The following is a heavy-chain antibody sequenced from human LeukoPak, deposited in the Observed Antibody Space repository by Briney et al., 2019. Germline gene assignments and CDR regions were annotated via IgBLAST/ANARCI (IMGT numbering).Heavy chain of an antibody. D-gene: IGHD4-17*01. CDR3: ARPYDYGDAGFGY. Sequence: ASVKVSCKASGYTFTGYYMHWVRQAPGQGLEWMGWINPNSGGTNYAQKFQGRVTMTRDTSISTAYMELSRLRSDDTAVYYCARPYDYGDAGFGYWGQGTLVTVSS. CDR2: INPNSGGT. V-gene: IGHV1-2*02. CDR1: GYTFTGYY. J-gene: IGHJ4*02.